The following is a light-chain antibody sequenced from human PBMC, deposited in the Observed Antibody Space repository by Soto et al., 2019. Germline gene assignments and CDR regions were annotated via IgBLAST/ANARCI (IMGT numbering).Light chain of an antibody. V-gene: IGLV2-14*01. J-gene: IGLJ2*01. CDR3: TSYTISRTLV. CDR2: EVS. Sequence: QSALTQPASVSESPGQSITISCTGTSSDIGGYNYVSWYQLHPGKAPKLIIYEVSNRPSGVSNRFSGSKSGNTASLTISGLQAEDEAEYYCTSYTISRTLVFGGGTKLTVL. CDR1: SSDIGGYNY.